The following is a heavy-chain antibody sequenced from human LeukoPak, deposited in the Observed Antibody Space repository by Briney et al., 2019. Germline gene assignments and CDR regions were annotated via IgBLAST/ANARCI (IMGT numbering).Heavy chain of an antibody. V-gene: IGHV3-23*01. Sequence: PGGSLRLSCAASGFTFSSYAMSWVRQAPGKGLEWVSAICGSGGSTYYADSVKGRFTISRDNSKNTLYLQMNSLRAEDTAVYYCAKGRHSSSSYKFFDYWGQGTLVTVSS. J-gene: IGHJ4*02. CDR2: ICGSGGST. CDR3: AKGRHSSSSYKFFDY. D-gene: IGHD6-6*01. CDR1: GFTFSSYA.